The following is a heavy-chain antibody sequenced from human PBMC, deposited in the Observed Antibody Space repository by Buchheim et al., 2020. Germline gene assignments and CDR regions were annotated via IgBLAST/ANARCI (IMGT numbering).Heavy chain of an antibody. CDR1: GGTFSSYA. J-gene: IGHJ6*02. CDR2: IIPIFGTT. Sequence: QVQLVQSGAEVKKPGSSVKVSCKASGGTFSSYAISWVRQAPGQGLEWMGGIIPIFGTTNYAQKFQGRVTITADKSTSTAYMELSSLRSEDTAVYYCARDSPEVDTAMVTIYGMDVWGQGTT. V-gene: IGHV1-69*06. CDR3: ARDSPEVDTAMVTIYGMDV. D-gene: IGHD5-18*01.